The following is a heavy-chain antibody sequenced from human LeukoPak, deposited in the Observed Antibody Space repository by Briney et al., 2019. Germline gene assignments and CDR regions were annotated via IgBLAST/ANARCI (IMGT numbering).Heavy chain of an antibody. V-gene: IGHV3-7*01. Sequence: GRSLRLSCAASGFTFSSYTIHWVRQAPGKGLEWVANINRDGGTEYYVDSMKGRFTISRDNAKNLVYLQINSLRAEDTAVYFCARHTLWRFDYWGQGALVTVSS. J-gene: IGHJ4*02. D-gene: IGHD1-1*01. CDR1: GFTFSSYT. CDR2: INRDGGTE. CDR3: ARHTLWRFDY.